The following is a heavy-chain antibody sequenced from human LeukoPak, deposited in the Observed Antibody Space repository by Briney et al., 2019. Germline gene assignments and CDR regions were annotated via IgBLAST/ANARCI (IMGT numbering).Heavy chain of an antibody. CDR2: ISYDGSNK. J-gene: IGHJ2*01. V-gene: IGHV3-30*04. CDR1: GFTFSSYA. D-gene: IGHD3-22*01. CDR3: ARTSYYYDSSGYYLDADWYFDL. Sequence: QAGGSLRLSCAASGFTFSSYAMHWVRQAPGEGLEWVAVISYDGSNKYYADSVKGRFTISRDNSKNTLYLQMNSLKASDTAMYYCARTSYYYDSSGYYLDADWYFDLWGRGTLVTVSS.